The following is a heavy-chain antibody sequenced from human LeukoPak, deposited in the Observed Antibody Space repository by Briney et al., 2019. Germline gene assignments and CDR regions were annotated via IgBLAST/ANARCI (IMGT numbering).Heavy chain of an antibody. D-gene: IGHD3-22*01. CDR3: AKTLRRITMIVKSDYFDY. V-gene: IGHV3-30*07. CDR1: GFTFSYFS. J-gene: IGHJ4*02. CDR2: MSSDGRRK. Sequence: PGGSLRLSCAASGFTFSYFSMHWVRQAPGKGLEWVALMSSDGRRKHNADSVKGRFSISRDNSKNTLYLQMNSPRAEDTAVYYCAKTLRRITMIVKSDYFDYWGQGTLVTVSS.